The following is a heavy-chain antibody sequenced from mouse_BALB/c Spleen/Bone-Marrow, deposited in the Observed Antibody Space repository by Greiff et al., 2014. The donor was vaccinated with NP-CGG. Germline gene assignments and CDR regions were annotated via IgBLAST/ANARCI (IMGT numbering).Heavy chain of an antibody. Sequence: EVKLVESGGGLVQPGGSRKLSCAASGFTFSSFGVHWVRQAPEKGLEWVAYISSGSSTIYYADTVKGRFTISRDNPKNTLFLQMISLRSEDTAMYYCARGKYGYDYWGQGTTLTVSS. CDR3: ARGKYGYDY. V-gene: IGHV5-17*02. J-gene: IGHJ2*01. CDR1: GFTFSSFG. D-gene: IGHD2-10*02. CDR2: ISSGSSTI.